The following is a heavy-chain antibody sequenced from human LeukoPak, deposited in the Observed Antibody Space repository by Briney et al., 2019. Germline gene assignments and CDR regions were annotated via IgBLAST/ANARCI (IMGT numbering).Heavy chain of an antibody. CDR2: IIPILGIA. Sequence: SVKLSCKASGGTFSSYAISWVRQVPGQGLEWMGRIIPILGIANYAQKFQGRVTITADKSTSTAYMELSSLRSEDTAEYYCARDVVVVAATHLDYWGQGTLLTVSS. CDR3: ARDVVVVAATHLDY. CDR1: GGTFSSYA. V-gene: IGHV1-69*04. J-gene: IGHJ4*02. D-gene: IGHD2-15*01.